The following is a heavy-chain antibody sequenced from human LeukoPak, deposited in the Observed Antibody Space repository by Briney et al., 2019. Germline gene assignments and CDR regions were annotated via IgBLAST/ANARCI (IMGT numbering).Heavy chain of an antibody. J-gene: IGHJ4*02. Sequence: ASVKVSCKASGYTFTSYGISWVRQAPGQGLEWMGWISAYNGDTNYAQNLQGRVTMTTDASTSTAYTDLRSLRSDDTAVYYCARSDCSSTTCYVTFDYWGQGTLVIVAS. V-gene: IGHV1-18*01. CDR1: GYTFTSYG. CDR2: ISAYNGDT. D-gene: IGHD2-2*01. CDR3: ARSDCSSTTCYVTFDY.